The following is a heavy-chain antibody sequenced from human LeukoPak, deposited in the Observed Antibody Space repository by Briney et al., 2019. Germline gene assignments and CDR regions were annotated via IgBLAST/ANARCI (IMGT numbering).Heavy chain of an antibody. CDR2: INAGNGNT. V-gene: IGHV1-3*01. D-gene: IGHD3-3*01. CDR1: GYTFTSYA. Sequence: ASVKVSCKASGYTFTSYAMHWVRQAPGQRLEWMGWINAGNGNTKYSQKCQGRVTITRDTSASTAYMELSSLRSEDTAVYYCARSFVLRFLVPMSYGMDVWGQGTTVTVSS. CDR3: ARSFVLRFLVPMSYGMDV. J-gene: IGHJ6*02.